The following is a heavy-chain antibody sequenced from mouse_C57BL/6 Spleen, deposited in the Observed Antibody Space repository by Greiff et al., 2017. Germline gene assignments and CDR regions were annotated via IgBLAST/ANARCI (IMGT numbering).Heavy chain of an antibody. V-gene: IGHV5-17*01. CDR1: GFTFSDYG. Sequence: EVMLVESGGGLVKPGGSLKLSCAASGFTFSDYGMHWVRQAPVKGLEWVAYISSGSSTIYYADTVKGRFTISRDNAKNTLFLQMTSLRSEDTAMYYCARPGQLRPPYAMDYWGQGTSVTVSS. D-gene: IGHD3-2*02. CDR3: ARPGQLRPPYAMDY. J-gene: IGHJ4*01. CDR2: ISSGSSTI.